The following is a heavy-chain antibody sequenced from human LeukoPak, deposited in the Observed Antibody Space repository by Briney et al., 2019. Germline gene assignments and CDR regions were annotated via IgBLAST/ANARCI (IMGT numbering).Heavy chain of an antibody. D-gene: IGHD1-1*01. CDR2: ISSSSSYI. V-gene: IGHV3-21*01. Sequence: GGSLRLSCAASGFTFSSYSMNWVRQAPGKGLEWVSSISSSSSYIYYADSVKGRFTISRDNAKNSLYLQMNSLRAEDTAVYYCARDLGGDNWNDGDAFDIWGQGTMVTVSS. CDR3: ARDLGGDNWNDGDAFDI. CDR1: GFTFSSYS. J-gene: IGHJ3*02.